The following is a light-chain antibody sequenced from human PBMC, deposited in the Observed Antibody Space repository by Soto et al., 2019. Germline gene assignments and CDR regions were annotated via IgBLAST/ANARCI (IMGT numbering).Light chain of an antibody. J-gene: IGLJ2*01. CDR2: GNT. CDR1: SSNIGAGYD. CDR3: HSYDSSLSISGV. V-gene: IGLV1-40*01. Sequence: QSVLTQPPSVSGAPGQRVTLSCTGSSSNIGAGYDVHWYQQLPGTAPKLLIYGNTNRPSGVPDRFSGSKSGTSASLAITGLQAEDEADYYCHSYDSSLSISGVFGGGTKVTVL.